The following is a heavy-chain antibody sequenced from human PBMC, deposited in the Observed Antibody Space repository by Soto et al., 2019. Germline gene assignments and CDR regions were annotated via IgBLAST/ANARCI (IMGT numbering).Heavy chain of an antibody. D-gene: IGHD1-7*01. CDR2: ILYDGSNK. Sequence: QVQLVESGGGVDQPGRSLRLSCAASGFIFSSYGMHWVRQAPGKGLEWVAVILYDGSNKYYADSVKGRFTISRDNSKNTLYLQMNSLGGEDTAVYYCARASGTTAALIDYWGQGTLVTVSS. CDR1: GFIFSSYG. CDR3: ARASGTTAALIDY. J-gene: IGHJ4*02. V-gene: IGHV3-30*03.